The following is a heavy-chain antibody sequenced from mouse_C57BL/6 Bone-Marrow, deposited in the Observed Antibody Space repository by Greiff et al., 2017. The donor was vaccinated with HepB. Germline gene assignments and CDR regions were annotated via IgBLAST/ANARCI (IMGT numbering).Heavy chain of an antibody. V-gene: IGHV1-18*01. CDR2: INPNNGGT. J-gene: IGHJ2*01. CDR1: GYTFTDYN. CDR3: AREYDGYSLFDY. D-gene: IGHD2-3*01. Sequence: VQLQQSGPELVKPGASVKIPCKASGYTFTDYNMDWVKQSHGKSLEWIGDINPNNGGTIYNQKFKGKATLTVDKSSSTAYMELRSLTSEDTAVYYCAREYDGYSLFDYWGQGTTLTVSS.